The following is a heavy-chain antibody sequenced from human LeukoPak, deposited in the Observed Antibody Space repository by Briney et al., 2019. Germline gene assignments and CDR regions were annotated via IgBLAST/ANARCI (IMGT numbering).Heavy chain of an antibody. CDR3: ARGKEKSLFDY. CDR1: GGSFSGYY. Sequence: SETLSLTCAVYGGSFSGYYWSWIRQPPGKGLEWIGEINHSGSTNYNPSLKSRVTISVDTSKNQFSLKLSSVTAADTAVYYCARGKEKSLFDYWGQGTLVTVSS. V-gene: IGHV4-34*01. CDR2: INHSGST. J-gene: IGHJ4*02.